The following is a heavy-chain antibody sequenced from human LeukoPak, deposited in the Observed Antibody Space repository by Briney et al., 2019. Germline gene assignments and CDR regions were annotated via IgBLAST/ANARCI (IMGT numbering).Heavy chain of an antibody. CDR2: IYTAGKT. CDR3: ARDGRRGPDCSAGGCYFVPGQ. V-gene: IGHV3-66*01. Sequence: GGSLRLSCAASGFTVSGNYMSWVRQAPGRGLEWVSVIYTAGKTFYADSVKGRFTISRDSSKNTLYLQMNSLRGEDTAVYYCARDGRRGPDCSAGGCYFVPGQWGQGTVVTVSS. CDR1: GFTVSGNY. D-gene: IGHD2-15*01. J-gene: IGHJ4*02.